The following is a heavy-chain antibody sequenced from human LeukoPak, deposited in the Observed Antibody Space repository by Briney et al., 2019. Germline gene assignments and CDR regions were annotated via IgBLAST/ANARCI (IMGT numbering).Heavy chain of an antibody. J-gene: IGHJ1*01. Sequence: SETLSLTCSVSVGSITNYYWSCIRQSPGKGLECIGYINNGESTNLELPRRSRVTTTDDPTRQHLSLQLSSMTAADTAVYCCARQLSRSCFDAVYFQDWGQGTLVTVSS. D-gene: IGHD1-26*01. CDR1: VGSITNYY. CDR2: INNGEST. CDR3: ARQLSRSCFDAVYFQD. V-gene: IGHV4-59*08.